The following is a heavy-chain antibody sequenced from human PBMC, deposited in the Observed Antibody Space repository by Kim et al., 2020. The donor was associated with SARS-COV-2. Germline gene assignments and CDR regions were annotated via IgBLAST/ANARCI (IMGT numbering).Heavy chain of an antibody. V-gene: IGHV4-34*01. D-gene: IGHD3-10*01. J-gene: IGHJ4*02. Sequence: SETLSLTCAVYGGSFSGYYWSWIRQPPGKGLEWIGEINHSGSTNYNPSLKSRVTISVDTSKNQFSLKLSSVTAADTAVYYCARGLWYHMVRGVYDYWGQGTLVTVSS. CDR1: GGSFSGYY. CDR3: ARGLWYHMVRGVYDY. CDR2: INHSGST.